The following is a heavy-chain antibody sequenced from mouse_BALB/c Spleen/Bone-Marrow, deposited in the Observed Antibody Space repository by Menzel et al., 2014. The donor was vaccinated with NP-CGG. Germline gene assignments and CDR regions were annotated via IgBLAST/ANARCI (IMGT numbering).Heavy chain of an antibody. CDR1: GFDFSRYW. D-gene: IGHD2-3*01. CDR2: INPESSTI. J-gene: IGHJ3*01. CDR3: ARLGYYGWFAY. Sequence: EVKLQESGGGLVQPGGSLKLSCAASGFDFSRYWMSWVRQAPGKGLQWIGEINPESSTINYSPSLKDKFIISRDNAKNTLYLQMSKVKSEDAALYCCARLGYYGWFAYWGQGTLVTVSA. V-gene: IGHV4-1*02.